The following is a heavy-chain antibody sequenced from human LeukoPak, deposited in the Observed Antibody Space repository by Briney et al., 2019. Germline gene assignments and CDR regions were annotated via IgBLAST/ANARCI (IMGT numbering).Heavy chain of an antibody. V-gene: IGHV3-48*03. J-gene: IGHJ3*02. CDR1: GFTFSSYE. CDR3: ARGKSIAARGDAFDI. CDR2: ISSSGSTI. Sequence: GGSLRLSCAASGFTFSSYEMNWVRQAPGKGLEWVSYISSSGSTIYYADSVKGRFTISRDNSKNTLYLQMNSLRAEDTAVYYCARGKSIAARGDAFDIWGQGTMVTVSS. D-gene: IGHD6-6*01.